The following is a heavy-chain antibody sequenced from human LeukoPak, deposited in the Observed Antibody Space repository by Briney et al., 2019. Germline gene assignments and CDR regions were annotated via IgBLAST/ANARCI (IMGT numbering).Heavy chain of an antibody. CDR2: INHSGST. CDR1: GGSFSGYY. D-gene: IGHD5-24*01. J-gene: IGHJ4*02. Sequence: PSETLSLTCAVYGGSFSGYYWSWIRQPPGKGLEWIGEINHSGSTNYNPSLKSRVTISVDTSKNQFSLKLSSVTAADTAVYYCARQIWLQYDYWGQGTLVTVSS. CDR3: ARQIWLQYDY. V-gene: IGHV4-34*01.